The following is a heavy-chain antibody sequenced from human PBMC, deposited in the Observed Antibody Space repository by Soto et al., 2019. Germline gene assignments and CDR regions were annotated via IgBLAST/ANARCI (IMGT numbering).Heavy chain of an antibody. CDR1: GFTLRSHR. CDR3: ATVVDL. V-gene: IGHV3-74*01. Sequence: EVQLVESGGGLVQPGGSPRVSCAASGFTLRSHRIHWVRQAPGKGLEWVSRIDTDGGGTSYADSVKGRFTISTDNAKNTVYLQMKGLRAEDTAVYYCATVVDLWGQGTLVTVSS. J-gene: IGHJ5*02. CDR2: IDTDGGGT. D-gene: IGHD2-15*01.